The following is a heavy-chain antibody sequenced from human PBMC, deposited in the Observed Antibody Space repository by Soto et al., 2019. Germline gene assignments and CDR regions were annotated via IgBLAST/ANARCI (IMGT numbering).Heavy chain of an antibody. CDR1: GFTFSSYG. D-gene: IGHD4-17*01. J-gene: IGHJ2*01. CDR3: AKDQYGDYDWYFDL. CDR2: ISYDGSNK. V-gene: IGHV3-30*18. Sequence: QVQLVESGGGVVQPGRSLRLSCAASGFTFSSYGMHWVRQAPGKGLEWVAVISYDGSNKYYADSVKGRFTISRDNSKNKLYLQMNSLRAEDTAVYYCAKDQYGDYDWYFDLWGRGTLVTVSS.